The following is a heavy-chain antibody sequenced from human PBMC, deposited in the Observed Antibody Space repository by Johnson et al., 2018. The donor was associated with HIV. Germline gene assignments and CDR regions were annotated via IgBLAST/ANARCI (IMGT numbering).Heavy chain of an antibody. CDR3: AISYYDSSGPPGAFDS. D-gene: IGHD3-22*01. Sequence: QVQLVESGGGVVQPGRSLRLSCAASGFTFSSYAMHWVRQAPGKGLEWVSVIYSGGSTYYADSVKGRFTISRDNSKNTLYLQMNSLRAEDTAVYYCAISYYDSSGPPGAFDSWGQGTMVTVSS. J-gene: IGHJ3*02. CDR2: IYSGGST. CDR1: GFTFSSYA. V-gene: IGHV3-NL1*01.